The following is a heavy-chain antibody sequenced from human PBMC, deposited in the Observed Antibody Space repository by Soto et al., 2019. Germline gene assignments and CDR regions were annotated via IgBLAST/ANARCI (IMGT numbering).Heavy chain of an antibody. J-gene: IGHJ4*02. CDR2: ISSSGSNI. D-gene: IGHD5-18*01. V-gene: IGHV3-11*01. CDR1: GFTFSDYC. CDR3: AREIGYSYGPFDY. Sequence: PGGSLRLSCAASGFTFSDYCMSWIRPAPGKGLEWVSYISSSGSNIYYADSVKGRFTISRDNAKNSLYLQMNSLRAEDTAVYYCAREIGYSYGPFDYWGQGTLVTVSS.